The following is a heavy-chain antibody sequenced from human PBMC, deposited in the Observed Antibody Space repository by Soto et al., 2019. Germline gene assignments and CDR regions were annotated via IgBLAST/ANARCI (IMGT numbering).Heavy chain of an antibody. CDR3: ARSKPEWTGYFSAAGITLEY. Sequence: QVQLVQSGAEVKKPGASVKVSCKASGYTFTSYYMHWVRQAPGQGLECMGIINPSGGSTSYAQKFQGRVTMTRDTSTSTVYMELSSLRSEDTAVYYGARSKPEWTGYFSAAGITLEYWGQGTLVTVSS. CDR1: GYTFTSYY. J-gene: IGHJ1*01. D-gene: IGHD3-9*01. CDR2: INPSGGST. V-gene: IGHV1-46*01.